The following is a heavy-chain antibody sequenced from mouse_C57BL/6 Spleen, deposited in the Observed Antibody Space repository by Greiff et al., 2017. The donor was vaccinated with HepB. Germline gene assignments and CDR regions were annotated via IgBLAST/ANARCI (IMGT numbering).Heavy chain of an antibody. D-gene: IGHD2-14*01. CDR1: GYTFTDYY. J-gene: IGHJ4*01. V-gene: IGHV1-19*01. CDR3: ARGAYETDDAMDY. Sequence: EVQLQQSGPVLVKPGASVKMSCKASGYTFTDYYMNWVKQSHGKSLEWIGVINPYNGGTSYNQKFKGKATLTVDKSSSTAYMELNSLTSEDSAVYYCARGAYETDDAMDYWGQGTSVTVSS. CDR2: INPYNGGT.